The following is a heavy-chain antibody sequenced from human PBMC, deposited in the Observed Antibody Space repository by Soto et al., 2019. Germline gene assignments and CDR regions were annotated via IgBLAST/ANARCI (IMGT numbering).Heavy chain of an antibody. CDR3: ARDPGAAAGPSAINWFDP. D-gene: IGHD6-13*01. Sequence: GGSLRLSCAASGFTFSSYGMHWVRQAPGKGLEWVAVIWYDGSNKYYADSVKGRFTISRDNSKNTLYLQMNSLRAEDTAVYYCARDPGAAAGPSAINWFDPWGQGTLVTVSS. CDR1: GFTFSSYG. CDR2: IWYDGSNK. V-gene: IGHV3-33*01. J-gene: IGHJ5*02.